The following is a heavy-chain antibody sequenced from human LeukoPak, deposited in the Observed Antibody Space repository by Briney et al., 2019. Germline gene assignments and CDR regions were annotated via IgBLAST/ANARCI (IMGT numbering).Heavy chain of an antibody. J-gene: IGHJ4*02. D-gene: IGHD1-26*01. V-gene: IGHV4-59*08. CDR1: GGSISPYY. CDR2: VSCSGSA. CDR3: ARHEVVGAKGDY. Sequence: SETLSLTCSVSGGSISPYYWSWVRQPPGKGLEWIGYVSCSGSADYNPSLKSRVIISVDTSKNQFSLKLSSVTAADTAVYYCARHEVVGAKGDYWGQGTLVTVSS.